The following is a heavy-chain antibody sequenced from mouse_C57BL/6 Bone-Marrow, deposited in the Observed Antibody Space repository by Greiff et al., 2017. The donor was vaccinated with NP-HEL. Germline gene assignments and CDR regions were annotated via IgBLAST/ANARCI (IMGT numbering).Heavy chain of an antibody. D-gene: IGHD2-4*01. Sequence: QVQLKESGAELVKPGASVKLSCKASGYTFTEYTIHWVKQRSGQGLEWIGWFYPGSGSIKYNEKFKDKATLTADKSSSTVYMELSRLTSEDSAVYVCARHHYDYEWFAYWGQGTLVTVSA. CDR3: ARHHYDYEWFAY. J-gene: IGHJ3*01. CDR1: GYTFTEYT. V-gene: IGHV1-62-2*01. CDR2: FYPGSGSI.